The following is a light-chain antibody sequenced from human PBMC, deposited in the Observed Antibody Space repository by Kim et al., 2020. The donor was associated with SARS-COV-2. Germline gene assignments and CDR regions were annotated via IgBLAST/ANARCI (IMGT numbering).Light chain of an antibody. V-gene: IGKV3-20*01. Sequence: SPGERATLSLRASQSVGSTSLGWYQQKPGQAPRLLIYGASSRATGIPDRFSGSGSGTDFTLTISRLEPEDFAVYYCQQYGSSPRTFGQGTKVDIK. J-gene: IGKJ1*01. CDR1: QSVGSTS. CDR2: GAS. CDR3: QQYGSSPRT.